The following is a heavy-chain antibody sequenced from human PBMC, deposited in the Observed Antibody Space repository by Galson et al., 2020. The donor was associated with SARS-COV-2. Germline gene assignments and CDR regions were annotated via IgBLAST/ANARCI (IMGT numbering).Heavy chain of an antibody. D-gene: IGHD3-16*01. Sequence: GGSLRLSCAASGFTFTNYAMHWVRQAPGKGLEWLTVISHDGKIQVYADSVKGRFTISRDNSGNMVFLQIVSLRPDDTALDYCTGDVSGGGGDIWGQRANVTFSS. CDR1: GFTFTNYA. J-gene: IGHJ3*02. CDR3: TGDVSGGGGDI. V-gene: IGHV3-30*04. CDR2: ISHDGKIQ.